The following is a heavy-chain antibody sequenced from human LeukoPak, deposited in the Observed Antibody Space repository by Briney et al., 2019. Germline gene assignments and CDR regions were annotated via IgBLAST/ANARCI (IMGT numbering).Heavy chain of an antibody. CDR2: IYYSGST. J-gene: IGHJ5*02. CDR3: ARDLGYSGFDWAP. Sequence: SQTLSLTCTVSGGSISSGDYYWSWIRQPPGKGLEWIGYIYYSGSTYYNPSLKSRVTISVDTSKNHFSLNLTSVTAADAAVYYCARDLGYSGFDWAPWGQGTLVTVSS. D-gene: IGHD5-12*01. CDR1: GGSISSGDYY. V-gene: IGHV4-30-4*01.